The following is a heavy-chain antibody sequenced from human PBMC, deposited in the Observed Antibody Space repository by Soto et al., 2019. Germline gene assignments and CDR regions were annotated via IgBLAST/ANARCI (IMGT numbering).Heavy chain of an antibody. Sequence: GGSLRLSCAASGFTVSSNYMSWVRQAPGKGLEWVSVIYSGGSTYYADSVKGRFTISRDNSKNTLYLQMNSLGAEDTAVYYCARDRIPTGMDVWGQGTTVTVS. J-gene: IGHJ6*02. V-gene: IGHV3-66*01. CDR3: ARDRIPTGMDV. CDR2: IYSGGST. CDR1: GFTVSSNY.